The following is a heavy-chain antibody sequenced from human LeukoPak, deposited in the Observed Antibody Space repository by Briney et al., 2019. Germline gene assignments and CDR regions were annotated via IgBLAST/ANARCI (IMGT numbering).Heavy chain of an antibody. CDR1: GFTFSSYA. D-gene: IGHD1-26*01. Sequence: GGSLRISCAASGFTFSSYAMSWVRPAPGQGLEWVSAISGSGGSTYYADSVKGRFTISRDNSKNTLYLQMNSLRAEDTAVYYCAKDLVGAFDYWGQGTLVTVSS. CDR2: ISGSGGST. CDR3: AKDLVGAFDY. V-gene: IGHV3-23*01. J-gene: IGHJ4*02.